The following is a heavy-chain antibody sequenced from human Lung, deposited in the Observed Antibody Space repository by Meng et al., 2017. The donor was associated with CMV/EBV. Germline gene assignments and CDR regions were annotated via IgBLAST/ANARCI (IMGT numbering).Heavy chain of an antibody. CDR1: GFTISNAK. V-gene: IGHV3-15*01. Sequence: ESLKISCAGSGFTISNAKISWVRQAPGKGLEWVARIKPTTEHETIDYAAPVEGRFTISRDDSRNTVYLQMNSLKSEDTAVYFCTTVNWNYYDYWGQGTLVTVSS. J-gene: IGHJ4*02. D-gene: IGHD1-1*01. CDR2: IKPTTEHETI. CDR3: TTVNWNYYDY.